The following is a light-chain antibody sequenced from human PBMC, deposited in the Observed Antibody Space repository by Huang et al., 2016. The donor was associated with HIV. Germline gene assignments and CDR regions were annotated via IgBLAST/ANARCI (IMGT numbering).Light chain of an antibody. CDR1: QNINTH. CDR2: DAS. V-gene: IGKV3-11*01. J-gene: IGKJ4*01. CDR3: QQRVNGLT. Sequence: EIVLTQSPATLSFFPGQRVSLSCRASQNINTHVAWYQQRPGQPPRLLIYDASSRVPGVAARFSGSGSGTDFTLTISSLESEDFATYYCQQRVNGLTFGGGTKV.